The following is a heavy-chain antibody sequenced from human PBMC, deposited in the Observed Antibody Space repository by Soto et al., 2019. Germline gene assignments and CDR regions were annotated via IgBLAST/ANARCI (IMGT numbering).Heavy chain of an antibody. V-gene: IGHV3-23*01. CDR1: GFTFGTTD. J-gene: IGHJ5*02. Sequence: QLLQSGGGLVQPGWSLTLSCAASGFTFGTTDMSWVRQAPGEGLEWVSTIDGSGGITYYADSVKGRFTISRDNSRNTVYLQMNILRGDDTALYYCVKNSGWFNTWGQGALVNVSS. CDR3: VKNSGWFNT. D-gene: IGHD3-10*01. CDR2: IDGSGGIT.